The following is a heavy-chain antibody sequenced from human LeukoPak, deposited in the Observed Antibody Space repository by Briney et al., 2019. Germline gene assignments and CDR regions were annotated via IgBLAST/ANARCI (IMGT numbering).Heavy chain of an antibody. Sequence: GRSLRLSCAASGFTFSSYGMHWVRQAPGKGLEWVAVIWYDGSNKYYADSAKGRFTISRDNSKNTLYLQMNSLRAEDTAVYYCARGGYSSGWHLGYWGQGTLVTVSS. CDR2: IWYDGSNK. V-gene: IGHV3-33*01. CDR3: ARGGYSSGWHLGY. J-gene: IGHJ4*02. CDR1: GFTFSSYG. D-gene: IGHD6-19*01.